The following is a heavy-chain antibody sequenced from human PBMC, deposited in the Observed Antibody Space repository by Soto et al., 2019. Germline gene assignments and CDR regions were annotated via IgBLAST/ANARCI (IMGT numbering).Heavy chain of an antibody. CDR1: GGSISSGGYY. J-gene: IGHJ4*02. V-gene: IGHV4-31*03. D-gene: IGHD2-15*01. Sequence: PSETLSLTCTVSGGSISSGGYYWSWIRQHPGKGLEWIGYIYYCGSTYYNPSLKSRVTISVDTSKNQFSLKLSSVTAADTAVYYCARAQKYCSGGSCYSGREQSPYYFDYWGQGTLVTVSS. CDR3: ARAQKYCSGGSCYSGREQSPYYFDY. CDR2: IYYCGST.